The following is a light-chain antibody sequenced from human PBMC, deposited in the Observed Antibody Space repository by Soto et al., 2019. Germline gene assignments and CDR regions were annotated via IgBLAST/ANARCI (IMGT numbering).Light chain of an antibody. CDR1: QRVSSTY. CDR3: QQYGDSRT. CDR2: GAS. J-gene: IGKJ2*01. V-gene: IGKV3-20*01. Sequence: EIVLTQSPGTLSLSPGERATLSCRASQRVSSTYLAWYQQKPGQAPRPLIYGASSRATGIPDRFSGSASGTDFTLTINRLEPEDFAIYYCQQYGDSRTFGQGTKLEIK.